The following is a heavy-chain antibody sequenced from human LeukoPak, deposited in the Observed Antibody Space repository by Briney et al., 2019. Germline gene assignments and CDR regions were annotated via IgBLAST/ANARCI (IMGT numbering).Heavy chain of an antibody. CDR1: GFTFSSYG. D-gene: IGHD2-2*01. CDR2: IWYDGSNK. Sequence: GGSLRLSCAASGFTFSSYGMHWVRQAPGKGLEWVAVIWYDGSNKYYADSVKGRFTISRDNSKNTLYLQMSSLRAEDTAVYYCARDRRYCSSTSCYHWFDPWGQGTLVTVSS. V-gene: IGHV3-33*01. CDR3: ARDRRYCSSTSCYHWFDP. J-gene: IGHJ5*02.